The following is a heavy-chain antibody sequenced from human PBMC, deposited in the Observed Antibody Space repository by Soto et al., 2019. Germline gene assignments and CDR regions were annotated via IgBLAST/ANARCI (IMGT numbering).Heavy chain of an antibody. V-gene: IGHV5-51*01. CDR3: ARHRYCSSTSCYMAGYYGMDV. D-gene: IGHD2-2*02. J-gene: IGHJ6*02. CDR1: GYSFTSCW. Sequence: PGESLKISCKGSGYSFTSCWIGWVRQMPGKGLEWMGIIYPGDSDTRYSPSFQGQVTISADKSISTAYLQWSSLKASDTAMCYCARHRYCSSTSCYMAGYYGMDVWGQGTTVTVSS. CDR2: IYPGDSDT.